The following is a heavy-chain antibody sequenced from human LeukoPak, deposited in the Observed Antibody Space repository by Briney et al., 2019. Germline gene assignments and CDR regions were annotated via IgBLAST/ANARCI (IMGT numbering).Heavy chain of an antibody. J-gene: IGHJ3*01. CDR2: ISSTGSYI. V-gene: IGHV3-21*01. CDR3: ASPYSTSWNDAYDV. CDR1: GFSFNTYT. D-gene: IGHD6-13*01. Sequence: GGSLRLSCAASGFSFNTYTMNWVRQARGRGLEWVASISSTGSYIYYADSVRGRFTISRDNAENSLYLQMNNLRAEDTAVFYCASPYSTSWNDAYDVWGQGTMVTVSS.